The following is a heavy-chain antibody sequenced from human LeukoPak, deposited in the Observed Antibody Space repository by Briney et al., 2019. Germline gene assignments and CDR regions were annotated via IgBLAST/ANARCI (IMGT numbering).Heavy chain of an antibody. CDR2: IYYTGST. CDR3: ARYISSGLDY. J-gene: IGHJ4*01. V-gene: IGHV4-59*08. D-gene: IGHD6-6*01. Sequence: PETQSLTCTVPGGSISSYYWSWIRQPPGKGLEWIGYIYYTGSTNYNPSLKSRVTISVDTSKNQFSLKLSYVNAADTAVYYCARYISSGLDYWGQGTILTVSS. CDR1: GGSISSYY.